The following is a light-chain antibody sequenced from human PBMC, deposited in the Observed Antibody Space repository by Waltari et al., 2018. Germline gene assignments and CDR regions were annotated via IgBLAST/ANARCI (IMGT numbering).Light chain of an antibody. CDR3: QQSYRVPPF. Sequence: DIQMTQSPSSLSASAGDRVTITCRASQSITTSLNWYQQKPGKAPTLLIYGASNLQRGVPSRFSGSGSGTDFSLTISSLRPEDFATYFCQQSYRVPPFFGGGTKVEI. CDR1: QSITTS. J-gene: IGKJ4*01. V-gene: IGKV1-39*01. CDR2: GAS.